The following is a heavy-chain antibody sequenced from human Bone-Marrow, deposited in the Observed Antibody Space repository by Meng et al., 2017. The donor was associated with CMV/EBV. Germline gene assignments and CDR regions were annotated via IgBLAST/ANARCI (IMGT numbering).Heavy chain of an antibody. CDR1: GYTFTSYG. Sequence: ASVKVSCKASGYTFTSYGISWVRQAPGQGLEWMGWISAYNGNTNYAQKLQGRVTMTTDTSTRTAYMELRSLRSDDTAVYYCARVMELRSRLKYYFDYWGQGTLVTVSS. J-gene: IGHJ4*02. CDR2: ISAYNGNT. D-gene: IGHD1-7*01. CDR3: ARVMELRSRLKYYFDY. V-gene: IGHV1-18*01.